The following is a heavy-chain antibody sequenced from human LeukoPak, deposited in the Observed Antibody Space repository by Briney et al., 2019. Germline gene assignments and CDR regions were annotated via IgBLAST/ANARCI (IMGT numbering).Heavy chain of an antibody. Sequence: GGSLRLSCTASGFTFSTYPMHWVRQAPGKGLEWVAVISYDGSNKYYADSVKGRFTISRDNSKNTLYLQMNSLRAEDTAVYYCARVSKKYSSSWYYFGYWGQGTLVTVSS. CDR3: ARVSKKYSSSWYYFGY. V-gene: IGHV3-30*04. CDR2: ISYDGSNK. D-gene: IGHD6-13*01. J-gene: IGHJ4*02. CDR1: GFTFSTYP.